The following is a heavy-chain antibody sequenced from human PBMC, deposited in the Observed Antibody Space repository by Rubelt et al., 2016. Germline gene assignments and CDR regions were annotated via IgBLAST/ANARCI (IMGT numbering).Heavy chain of an antibody. CDR1: GGSFSGYY. CDR3: ARRITMVRGSFWFDP. J-gene: IGHJ5*02. Sequence: QVQLQQWGAGLLKPSETLSLTCAVYGGSFSGYYWSWIRQPPGKGLEWIGEINHSGSTNYNPSLNSRVTISVDTSKNQFSLKLSSVTAADTAVYYCARRITMVRGSFWFDPWGQGTLVTVSS. V-gene: IGHV4-34*01. CDR2: INHSGST. D-gene: IGHD3-10*01.